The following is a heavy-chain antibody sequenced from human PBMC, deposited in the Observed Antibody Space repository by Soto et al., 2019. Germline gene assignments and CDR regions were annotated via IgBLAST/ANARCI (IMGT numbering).Heavy chain of an antibody. J-gene: IGHJ5*02. V-gene: IGHV4-31*03. D-gene: IGHD6-13*01. CDR1: GGSISSGGYY. Sequence: SENLSLTCTVSGGSISSGGYYWSWIRQHPGKGLEWIGYIYYSGSTYYNPSLKSRVTISVDTSKNQFSLKLSSVTAADTAVYYCARDKRIAAANWFDPWGQGTLVTVSS. CDR3: ARDKRIAAANWFDP. CDR2: IYYSGST.